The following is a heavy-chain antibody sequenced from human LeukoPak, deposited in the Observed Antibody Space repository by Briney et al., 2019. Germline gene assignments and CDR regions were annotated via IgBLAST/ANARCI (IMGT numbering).Heavy chain of an antibody. CDR1: GGSIRSYY. CDR2: IYTSGST. CDR3: VRLRPHFTYYYDSSEVGWFDP. V-gene: IGHV4-4*09. J-gene: IGHJ5*02. Sequence: SETLSLTCTGSGGSIRSYYWSWIRQPPGKGLEWIGYIYTSGSTNYNPSLKSRVTISVETSKNQFSLKLSSVTAADTAVYYCVRLRPHFTYYYDSSEVGWFDPWGQGTLVTVSS. D-gene: IGHD3-22*01.